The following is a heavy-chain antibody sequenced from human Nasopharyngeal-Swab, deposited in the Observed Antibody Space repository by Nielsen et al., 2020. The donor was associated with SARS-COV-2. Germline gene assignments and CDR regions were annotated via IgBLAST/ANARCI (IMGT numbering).Heavy chain of an antibody. CDR2: ISSSGSTI. Sequence: GESLKISCAASGFTFSDYYMSWIRQAPGKGPEWVSYISSSGSTIYYADSVKGRFTISRDNAKNSLYLQMNSLRAEDTAVYYCARDPHYYGSRGGPWFDPWGQGTLVTVSS. CDR1: GFTFSDYY. CDR3: ARDPHYYGSRGGPWFDP. V-gene: IGHV3-11*01. J-gene: IGHJ5*02. D-gene: IGHD3-10*01.